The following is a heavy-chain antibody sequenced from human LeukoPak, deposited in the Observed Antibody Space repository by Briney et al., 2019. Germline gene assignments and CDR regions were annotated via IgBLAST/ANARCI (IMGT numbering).Heavy chain of an antibody. CDR2: ISAFYGST. V-gene: IGHV3-23*01. J-gene: IGHJ4*02. Sequence: GGSLRLSCAASGFTFSSYGMSWVRQAPGKGLEWVSTISAFYGSTYYADSVKGRFTISRDNSKNTLHLQMNSLRAEDTAVYYCARDAAPQVYWGQGTLVTVSS. CDR1: GFTFSSYG. CDR3: ARDAAPQVY. D-gene: IGHD2-15*01.